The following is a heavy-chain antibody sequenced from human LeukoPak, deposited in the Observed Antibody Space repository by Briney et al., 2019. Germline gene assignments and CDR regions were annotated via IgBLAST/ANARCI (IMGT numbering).Heavy chain of an antibody. J-gene: IGHJ3*02. D-gene: IGHD5-24*01. Sequence: SETLSLTCTVSGYSITSSYYWDWIRQPPGKGLEWIGEINHSGSTNYNPSLKSRVTISVDTSKNQFSLKLSSVTAADTAVYYCARHHPWAGYNASGAFDIWGQGTMVTVSS. V-gene: IGHV4-38-2*02. CDR3: ARHHPWAGYNASGAFDI. CDR1: GYSITSSYY. CDR2: INHSGST.